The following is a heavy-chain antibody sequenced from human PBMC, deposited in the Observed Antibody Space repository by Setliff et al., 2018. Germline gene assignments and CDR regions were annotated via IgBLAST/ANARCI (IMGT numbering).Heavy chain of an antibody. D-gene: IGHD1-26*01. Sequence: PSETLSLTCTVSGDSISSGDYFWSWIRQPPGKGLEWIAYIYHSGSAYYNPSLKSRVTMSVDTSKNQFSLHLTSVTAADTAVYYCAREVGTSTSSDAIDVWGQGMMVTVSS. V-gene: IGHV4-30-4*08. CDR3: AREVGTSTSSDAIDV. J-gene: IGHJ3*01. CDR1: GDSISSGDYF. CDR2: IYHSGSA.